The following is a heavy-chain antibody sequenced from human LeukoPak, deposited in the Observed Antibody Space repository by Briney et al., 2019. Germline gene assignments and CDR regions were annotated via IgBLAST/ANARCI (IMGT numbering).Heavy chain of an antibody. CDR1: GVSISSGDYY. V-gene: IGHV4-30-4*01. D-gene: IGHD2-21*02. J-gene: IGHJ6*02. Sequence: SETLSLTCTVSGVSISSGDYYWSWIRQPPGKGLEWIGYIYYSGSTYYNPSLKSRVTISVDTSKNQFSLKLSSVTAADTAVYYCAREGDPYYYGMDVWGQGTTVTVSS. CDR3: AREGDPYYYGMDV. CDR2: IYYSGST.